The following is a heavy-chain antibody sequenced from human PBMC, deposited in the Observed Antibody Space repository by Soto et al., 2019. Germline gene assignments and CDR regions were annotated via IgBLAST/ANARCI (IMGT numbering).Heavy chain of an antibody. CDR3: ARGRVDTAMVYFDS. CDR1: GGSISSYY. D-gene: IGHD5-18*01. J-gene: IGHJ4*02. V-gene: IGHV4-59*01. CDR2: IYYSGGT. Sequence: SDTLALTCTLSGGSISSYYWSWIRQPPGKGLEWIGYIYYSGGTNYNPSLKSRVTISVDTSKNQFSLKLSSVTAADTAVYYCARGRVDTAMVYFDSWGQGTLVIAAS.